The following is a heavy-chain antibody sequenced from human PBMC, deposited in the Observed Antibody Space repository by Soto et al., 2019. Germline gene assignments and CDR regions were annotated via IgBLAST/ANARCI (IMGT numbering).Heavy chain of an antibody. V-gene: IGHV1-69*01. CDR1: EGTFNSYA. D-gene: IGHD6-13*01. CDR2: IIPYYNTL. J-gene: IGHJ4*02. Sequence: QAQVVQSGAEVRKPGSSVKLSGKASEGTFNSYAIAWVRQAPGQGLEWMGGIIPYYNTLNYAQKFQDRVTITADDSTNPVYMELSSLRSDDTAVYFCASGASRWYPYFFDSWGQGTLVTVSS. CDR3: ASGASRWYPYFFDS.